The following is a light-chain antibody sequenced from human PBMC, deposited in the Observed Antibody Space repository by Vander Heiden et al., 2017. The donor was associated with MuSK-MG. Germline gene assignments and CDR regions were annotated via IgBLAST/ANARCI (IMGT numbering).Light chain of an antibody. CDR1: NLEAAS. CDR2: YDR. V-gene: IGLV3-21*04. CDR3: QLWDSATDQAV. Sequence: YVVTQPPSLSVAPGTTASITCGGDNLEAASVHWYQRRTGPAPVLIIYYDRDRPSGIPERFSGSNSGNTATLTISRVEAGDEADYYCQLWDSATDQAVFGGGTKLTVL. J-gene: IGLJ2*01.